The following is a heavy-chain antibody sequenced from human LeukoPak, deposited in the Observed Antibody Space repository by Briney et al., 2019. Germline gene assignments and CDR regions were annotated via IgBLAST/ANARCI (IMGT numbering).Heavy chain of an antibody. J-gene: IGHJ4*02. V-gene: IGHV3-48*02. CDR3: ARSVI. CDR2: ISGSDSTI. CDR1: GFTFSNYN. D-gene: IGHD2/OR15-2a*01. Sequence: GGSLRLSCAASGFTFSNYNMNWVRQAPGKGLEWVAYISGSDSTIYYADSVKGRFTISRDNAKNSLYLQMNSLRDEDTAVYYCARSVIWGQGTLVTVSS.